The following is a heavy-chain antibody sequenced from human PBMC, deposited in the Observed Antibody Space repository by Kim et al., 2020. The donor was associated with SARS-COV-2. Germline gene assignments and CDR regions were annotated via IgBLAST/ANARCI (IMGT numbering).Heavy chain of an antibody. D-gene: IGHD2-15*01. V-gene: IGHV5-51*01. Sequence: GESLKISCKASGYTFTTYWIAWVRLMPGKGLEWMGIIYPGDSDTRYSPSFQGQVTISYDRSIDTAYLQWNTLKASEAAMYYSTRGLRSATWYSPLQYHFDFWGQGTLVTVSS. J-gene: IGHJ4*02. CDR3: TRGLRSATWYSPLQYHFDF. CDR1: GYTFTTYW. CDR2: IYPGDSDT.